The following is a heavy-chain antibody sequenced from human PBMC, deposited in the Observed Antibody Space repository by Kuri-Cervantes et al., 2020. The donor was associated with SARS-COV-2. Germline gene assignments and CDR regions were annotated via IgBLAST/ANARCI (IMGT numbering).Heavy chain of an antibody. D-gene: IGHD3-22*01. CDR3: ARPPDRSGQNFDS. J-gene: IGHJ4*02. CDR2: ISSSSSTI. CDR1: GFTFSSYS. Sequence: GGSLRLSCAASGFTFSSYSMNWVRQAPGKGLEWVSYISSSSSTIYYADSVKGRFTISRDNAKNSLYLQMNSLRAEDTAVYYCARPPDRSGQNFDSWGQGTLVTVSS. V-gene: IGHV3-48*01.